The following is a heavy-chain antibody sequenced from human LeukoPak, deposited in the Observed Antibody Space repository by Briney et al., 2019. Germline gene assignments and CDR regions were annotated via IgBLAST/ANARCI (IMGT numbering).Heavy chain of an antibody. J-gene: IGHJ4*02. CDR3: ATIAVADYYFDY. D-gene: IGHD6-19*01. Sequence: SETLSLTCAVYGGSFSGYYWSWIRQPPGKGLEWIGEINHSGSTNYNPSLESRVTISVDTSKNQFSLKLSSVTAADTAVYYCATIAVADYYFDYWGQGTLVTVSS. CDR2: INHSGST. CDR1: GGSFSGYY. V-gene: IGHV4-34*01.